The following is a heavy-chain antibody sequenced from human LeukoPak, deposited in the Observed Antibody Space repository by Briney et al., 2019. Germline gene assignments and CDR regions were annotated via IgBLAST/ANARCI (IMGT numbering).Heavy chain of an antibody. CDR3: ARAPPVASGNYYGMDV. CDR2: ISAYNGNT. V-gene: IGHV1-18*01. CDR1: GYTFTSYG. D-gene: IGHD3-10*01. J-gene: IGHJ6*02. Sequence: ASVKVSCKASGYTFTSYGISWVRQAPGQGLEWMGWISAYNGNTNYAQKLQGRVTMTTDTSTSTAYMELRSLRSDDTAVYYCARAPPVASGNYYGMDVWGQGTTVTVSS.